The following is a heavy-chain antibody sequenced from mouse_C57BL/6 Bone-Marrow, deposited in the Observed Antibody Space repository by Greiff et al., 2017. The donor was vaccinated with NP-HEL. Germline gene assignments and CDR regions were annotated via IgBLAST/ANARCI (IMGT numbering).Heavy chain of an antibody. V-gene: IGHV10-1*01. CDR3: VRQYYGSSPYYFDY. D-gene: IGHD1-1*01. J-gene: IGHJ2*01. Sequence: EVMLVESGGGLVQPKGSLKLSCAASGFSFNTYAMNWVRQAPGKGLEWVARIRSKSNNYATYYADSVKDRFTISRDDSESMLYLQMNNLKTEDTAMYYCVRQYYGSSPYYFDYWGQGTTLTVSS. CDR1: GFSFNTYA. CDR2: IRSKSNNYAT.